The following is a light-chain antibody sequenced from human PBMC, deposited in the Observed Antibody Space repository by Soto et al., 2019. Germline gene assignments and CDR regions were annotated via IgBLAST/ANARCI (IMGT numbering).Light chain of an antibody. CDR2: GSS. CDR1: QSVSSN. Sequence: EIVMTQSPATLSVSPRERATLACSASQSVSSNLAWYQHKRVQAPRRLIYGSSTRATGIPARFSGSGSGTELSLTISSLQSEDFAVDYCQQYNNWPPYTFGQGTKLEIK. V-gene: IGKV3-15*01. CDR3: QQYNNWPPYT. J-gene: IGKJ2*01.